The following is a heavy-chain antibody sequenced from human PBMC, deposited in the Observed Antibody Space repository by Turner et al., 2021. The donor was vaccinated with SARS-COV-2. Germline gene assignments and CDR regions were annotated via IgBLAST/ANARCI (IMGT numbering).Heavy chain of an antibody. CDR3: ARDQLGVEATWFDP. CDR2: IWYDGSNK. D-gene: IGHD2-8*01. Sequence: QVQLVESGGGVVQPGRSLRLSWAASGFTFSSYGMHCVRQAPGKGLEWVAVIWYDGSNKYYTDSVKGRFTISRDNSKNTLYLQMNSLRAEDTAVYYCARDQLGVEATWFDPWGQGTLVTVSS. CDR1: GFTFSSYG. J-gene: IGHJ5*02. V-gene: IGHV3-33*01.